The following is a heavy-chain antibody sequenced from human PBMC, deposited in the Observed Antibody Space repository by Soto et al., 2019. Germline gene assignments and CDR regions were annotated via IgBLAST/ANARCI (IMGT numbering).Heavy chain of an antibody. Sequence: LSLSCTVSCGSFSKYYWIWILQTPGKGLEWIGYIYFNGNTNYNPSLKSRATISIDTSKRQMSMNLSSVTAAETAMYYCASVTFGGVVLAHWGQGALVTVSS. CDR1: CGSFSKYY. CDR2: IYFNGNT. V-gene: IGHV4-59*01. D-gene: IGHD3-16*01. CDR3: ASVTFGGVVLAH. J-gene: IGHJ4*02.